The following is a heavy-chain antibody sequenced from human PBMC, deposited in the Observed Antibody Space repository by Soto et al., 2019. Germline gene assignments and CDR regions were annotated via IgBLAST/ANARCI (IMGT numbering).Heavy chain of an antibody. CDR2: IKGDGSET. V-gene: IGHV3-74*01. Sequence: GGSLRLSCAASGFTFSSYWMHWVRQAPGKGLVWVSRIKGDGSETNYADSVKGRFTISRDNAKNTQYLQLNSLRAEDTAVYYCLRGNSGYGNFDYWGQGTRVTVSS. CDR1: GFTFSSYW. D-gene: IGHD5-12*01. J-gene: IGHJ4*02. CDR3: LRGNSGYGNFDY.